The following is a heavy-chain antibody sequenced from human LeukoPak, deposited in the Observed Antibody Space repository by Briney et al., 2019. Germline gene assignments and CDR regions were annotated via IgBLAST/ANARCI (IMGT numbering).Heavy chain of an antibody. D-gene: IGHD6-13*01. CDR1: GFTFSSYG. J-gene: IGHJ3*02. CDR2: ISYDGSNK. Sequence: PGGSLRLSCAASGFTFSSYGMHWVRQAPGKGLEWVAVISYDGSNKYYADSVKGRFTISRDNSKNTLYLQMNSLRAEDTAVYYCAKDGYSSSWYPSVAGSDAFDIWGQGTMVTVSS. CDR3: AKDGYSSSWYPSVAGSDAFDI. V-gene: IGHV3-30*18.